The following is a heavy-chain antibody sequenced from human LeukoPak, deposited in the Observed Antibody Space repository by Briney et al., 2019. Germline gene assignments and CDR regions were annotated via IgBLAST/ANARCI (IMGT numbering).Heavy chain of an antibody. J-gene: IGHJ4*02. CDR2: ISSSGSTI. CDR3: AELGITMIGGV. CDR1: GFTFSSYE. D-gene: IGHD3-10*02. Sequence: GGSLRLSCAASGFTFSSYEMNRVRQAPGKGLEWVSYISSSGSTIYYADSVKGRFTISRDNAKNSLYLQMNSLRAEDTAVYYCAELGITMIGGVWGQGTLVTVSS. V-gene: IGHV3-48*03.